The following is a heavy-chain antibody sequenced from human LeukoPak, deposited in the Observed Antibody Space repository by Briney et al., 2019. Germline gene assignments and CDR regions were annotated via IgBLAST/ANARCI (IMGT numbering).Heavy chain of an antibody. CDR3: ARHYGGPAGSEAFDI. J-gene: IGHJ3*02. V-gene: IGHV4-61*05. CDR1: GGSISSSSYY. Sequence: KPSETLSLTCTVSGGSISSSSYYWGWIRQPPGKGLEWIGYIYYSGSTNYNPSLKSRVTISVDTSKNQFSLKLSSVTAADTAVYYCARHYGGPAGSEAFDIWGQGTMVTVSS. D-gene: IGHD3-10*01. CDR2: IYYSGST.